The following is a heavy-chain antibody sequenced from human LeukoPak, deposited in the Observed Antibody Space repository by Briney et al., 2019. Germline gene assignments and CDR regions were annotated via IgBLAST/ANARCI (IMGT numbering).Heavy chain of an antibody. CDR3: ARDDPGIAADY. CDR2: IIPIFGTA. V-gene: IGHV1-69*13. J-gene: IGHJ4*02. Sequence: GAPVKVSCKASGGTFSSYAISWVRQAPGQGLEWMGGIIPIFGTANYAQKFQGRVTITADESTSTAYMELSSLRSDDTAVYYCARDDPGIAADYWGQGTLVTVSS. D-gene: IGHD6-13*01. CDR1: GGTFSSYA.